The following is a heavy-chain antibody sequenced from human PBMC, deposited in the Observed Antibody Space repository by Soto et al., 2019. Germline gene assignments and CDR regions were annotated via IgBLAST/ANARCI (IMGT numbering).Heavy chain of an antibody. Sequence: QVQLVESGGGVVQPGRSLRLSCAASGFTFSSYGMHWVRQAPGKGLEWVAVISYDGSNKYYADSVKGRFTISRDNSKNTLYLQMNSLRAEDTAVYYCAKDLDTAMVTVLTSPYYWGQGTLVTVSS. J-gene: IGHJ4*02. CDR3: AKDLDTAMVTVLTSPYY. D-gene: IGHD5-18*01. CDR1: GFTFSSYG. CDR2: ISYDGSNK. V-gene: IGHV3-30*18.